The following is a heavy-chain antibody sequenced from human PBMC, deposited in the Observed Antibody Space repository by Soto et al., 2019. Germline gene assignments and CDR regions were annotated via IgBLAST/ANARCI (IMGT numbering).Heavy chain of an antibody. J-gene: IGHJ4*02. D-gene: IGHD3-22*01. CDR2: ISGSGGST. Sequence: GGSLRLSCAASGFTFSSYAMSWVRQTPGKGLEWVSAISGSGGSTYYADSVKGRFTISRDNSKNTLYLQMNSLRAEDTAVYYCAKDFDSSRKYPGYDYWGQGTLVTVSS. CDR1: GFTFSSYA. CDR3: AKDFDSSRKYPGYDY. V-gene: IGHV3-23*01.